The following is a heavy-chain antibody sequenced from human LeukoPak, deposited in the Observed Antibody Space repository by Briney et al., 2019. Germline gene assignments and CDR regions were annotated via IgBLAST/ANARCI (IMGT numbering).Heavy chain of an antibody. V-gene: IGHV3-21*01. CDR2: ISSSSSYI. CDR3: ARSIAAAGTVYGMDV. CDR1: GFTFSSYS. J-gene: IGHJ6*02. Sequence: GGSLRLSCAASGFTFSSYSMNWVRQAPGKGLEWVSSISSSSSYIYYADSVKGRSTISRDNAKNSLYLQMNSLRAEDTAVYYCARSIAAAGTVYGMDVWGQGTTVTVSS. D-gene: IGHD6-13*01.